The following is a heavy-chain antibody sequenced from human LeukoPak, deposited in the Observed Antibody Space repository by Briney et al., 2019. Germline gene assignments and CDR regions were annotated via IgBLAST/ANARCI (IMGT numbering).Heavy chain of an antibody. CDR3: AREHVVVPAAFDY. CDR2: IKQDGSEK. CDR1: GFTFSSYW. Sequence: PGGSLRLSCAASGFTFSSYWMSWVRQAPGKGLEWVANIKQDGSEKYYVDSVKGRFTTSRDNAKNSLYLQMNSLRAEDTAVYYCAREHVVVPAAFDYWGQGTLVTVSS. D-gene: IGHD2-2*01. V-gene: IGHV3-7*01. J-gene: IGHJ4*02.